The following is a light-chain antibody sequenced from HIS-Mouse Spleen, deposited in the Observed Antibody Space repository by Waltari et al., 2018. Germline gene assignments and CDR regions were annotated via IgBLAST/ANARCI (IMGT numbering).Light chain of an antibody. Sequence: SYVLTQPPPVSVAPGKTARITCGGNNIGSKSVHWYQQTPGQAPVLVVYDDSDRPSGIPGRFSGSNSGNTATLTISRVEAGDEADYYCQVWDSSSDHVVFGGGTKLTVL. CDR1: NIGSKS. V-gene: IGLV3-21*03. CDR3: QVWDSSSDHVV. J-gene: IGLJ2*01. CDR2: DDS.